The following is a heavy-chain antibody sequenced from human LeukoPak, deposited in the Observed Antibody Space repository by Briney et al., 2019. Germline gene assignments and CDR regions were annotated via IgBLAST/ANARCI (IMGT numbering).Heavy chain of an antibody. CDR1: GGTFSSYA. D-gene: IGHD2-15*01. CDR2: IIPIFGTA. J-gene: IGHJ4*02. Sequence: SVKVSCKASGGTFSSYAISWVRQAPGQGLEWMGGIIPIFGTANYAQKFQGRATITADESRSTAYMELSSLRSEDTAVYYCARVGPGGSCPGDWGQGTLVTVSS. V-gene: IGHV1-69*13. CDR3: ARVGPGGSCPGD.